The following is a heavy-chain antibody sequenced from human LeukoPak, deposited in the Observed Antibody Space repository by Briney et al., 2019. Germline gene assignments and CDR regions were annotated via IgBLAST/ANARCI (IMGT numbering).Heavy chain of an antibody. CDR3: ARERMDYYGMDV. V-gene: IGHV3-21*01. D-gene: IGHD2-8*01. J-gene: IGHJ6*02. CDR1: GFTFSSYS. CDR2: ISSSSSYI. Sequence: GGSLRLSCAASGFTFSSYSMNWVRQAPGKGLEWVSSISSSSSYIYYADSVKGRFTISRDNAKNSLYLQMNSLRAEDTAAYYCARERMDYYGMDVWGQGTTVTVSS.